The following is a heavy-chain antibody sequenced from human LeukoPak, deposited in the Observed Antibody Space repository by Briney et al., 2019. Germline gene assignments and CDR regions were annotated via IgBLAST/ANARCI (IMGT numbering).Heavy chain of an antibody. CDR3: ARVDGYGKEDYYYYYYMDV. CDR2: IYYSGST. V-gene: IGHV4-59*11. CDR1: GGSISSHY. D-gene: IGHD5-24*01. J-gene: IGHJ6*03. Sequence: SETLSLTCTVSGGSISSHYWGWIRQPPGKGLEWNGYIYYSGSTNYNPSLKSRVSISVVPSKNQFCLKLSSVTAADTAVYCGARVDGYGKEDYYYYYYMDVWGKGTTVTVSS.